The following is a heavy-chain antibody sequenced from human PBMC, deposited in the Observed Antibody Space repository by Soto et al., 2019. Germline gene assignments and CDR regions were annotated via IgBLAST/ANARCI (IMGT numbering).Heavy chain of an antibody. CDR2: ISYDGSDK. J-gene: IGHJ4*02. CDR1: GFTFSSYT. V-gene: IGHV3-30-3*01. CDR3: ARNWGYSYGYPPGY. D-gene: IGHD5-18*01. Sequence: QVQLVESGGGVVQPGRSLRLSCAASGFTFSSYTMHWVRQAPGKGLEWVAVISYDGSDKYYADSVKGRFTISRDNSKNTPYLQMNSLRAEDTAVYYCARNWGYSYGYPPGYWGQGTLVTVSS.